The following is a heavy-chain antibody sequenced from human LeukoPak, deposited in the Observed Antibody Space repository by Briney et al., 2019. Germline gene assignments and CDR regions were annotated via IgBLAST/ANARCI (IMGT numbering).Heavy chain of an antibody. Sequence: SETLSLTCTVSGASISSNTYFWDWIRQPPGKGLEWIGTISYTKGAYYNTSLNSRVTMSVDTSKSQFSLKLTSVTAADTAVYFCARGLVDYELPKGYTDYWGQGTLVTVSS. J-gene: IGHJ4*02. D-gene: IGHD4-17*01. CDR1: GASISSNTYF. CDR3: ARGLVDYELPKGYTDY. V-gene: IGHV4-39*07. CDR2: ISYTKGA.